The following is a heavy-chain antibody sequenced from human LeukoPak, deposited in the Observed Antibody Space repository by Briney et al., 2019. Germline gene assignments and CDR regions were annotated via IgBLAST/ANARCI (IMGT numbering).Heavy chain of an antibody. CDR2: ISFDRTNT. CDR3: ARDLAVDTAMVKNCFDP. CDR1: GFTFSSHG. J-gene: IGHJ5*02. D-gene: IGHD5-18*01. Sequence: GGSLRLSCAASGFTFSSHGMHWVRQAPGKGLEWVAVISFDRTNTFYTDSVKGRFTISRDNSKNTLYLQMDSLRAEVTAVYYCARDLAVDTAMVKNCFDPWGQGTLVTVSS. V-gene: IGHV3-30*03.